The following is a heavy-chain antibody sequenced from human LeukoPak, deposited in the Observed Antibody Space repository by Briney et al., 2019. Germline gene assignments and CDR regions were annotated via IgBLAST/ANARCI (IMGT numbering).Heavy chain of an antibody. CDR3: ASSSGSLDLYYYYYMDV. CDR2: IIPIFGTA. CDR1: GGTFSSYA. V-gene: IGHV1-69*05. J-gene: IGHJ6*03. D-gene: IGHD6-19*01. Sequence: ASVKVSCKASGGTFSSYAISWVRQAPGQGLEWMGRIIPIFGTANYAQKFQGRVTITTDESTSTACMELSSLRSEDTAVYYCASSSGSLDLYYYYYMDVWGKGTTVTVSS.